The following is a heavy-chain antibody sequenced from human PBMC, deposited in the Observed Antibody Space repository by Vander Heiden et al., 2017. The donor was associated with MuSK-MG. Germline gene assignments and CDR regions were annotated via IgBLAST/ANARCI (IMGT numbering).Heavy chain of an antibody. CDR2: ISWNSGSI. Sequence: VSLVGSGGGLFRPVSSLNLSCAASESPLDDYPMHWVRQAPGKGLEWVSGISWNSGSIGYADSVKGRFTISRDNAKNSLYLQMNSLRAEDTALYYCAKDGQVLRFLEWFEGMDVWGQGTTVTVSS. CDR1: ESPLDDYP. CDR3: AKDGQVLRFLEWFEGMDV. V-gene: IGHV3-9*01. D-gene: IGHD3-3*01. J-gene: IGHJ6*02.